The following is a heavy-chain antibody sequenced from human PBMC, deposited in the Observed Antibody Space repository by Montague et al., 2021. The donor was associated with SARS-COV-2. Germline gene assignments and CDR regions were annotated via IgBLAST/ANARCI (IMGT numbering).Heavy chain of an antibody. CDR3: ARGHHPVAASWYFLDF. V-gene: IGHV4-59*12. CDR1: GGSISCYY. Sequence: SETLSLTCTVSGGSISCYYWHWLRQSPGKGLEWIGHIYYSGNTNYNPSLKSRVTISVDTSKNQFSLKLSSVTAADTAVYYCARGHHPVAASWYFLDFWGQGAMVTVSS. CDR2: IYYSGNT. D-gene: IGHD6-13*01. J-gene: IGHJ6*02.